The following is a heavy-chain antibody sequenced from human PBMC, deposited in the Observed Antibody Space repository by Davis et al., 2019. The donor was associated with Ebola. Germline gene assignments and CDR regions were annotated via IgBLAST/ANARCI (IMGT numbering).Heavy chain of an antibody. Sequence: ASVKVSCKASVYTFTSYGISWVRQAPGQGLEWMGWISAYNGNTNYAQKLQGRVTMTTDTSTSTAYMELRSLRSDDTAVYYCARDPPEYCSGGSCYSVFDYWGQGTLVTVSS. CDR2: ISAYNGNT. V-gene: IGHV1-18*01. D-gene: IGHD2-15*01. CDR3: ARDPPEYCSGGSCYSVFDY. J-gene: IGHJ4*02. CDR1: VYTFTSYG.